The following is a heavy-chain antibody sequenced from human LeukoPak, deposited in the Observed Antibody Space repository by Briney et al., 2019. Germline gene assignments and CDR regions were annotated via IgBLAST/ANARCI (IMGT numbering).Heavy chain of an antibody. V-gene: IGHV4-59*08. CDR3: ARHDSYDSSGYYSGYFQH. D-gene: IGHD3-22*01. J-gene: IGHJ1*01. CDR2: IYYSGST. CDR1: GGSISSYY. Sequence: SETLSLTCTVSGGSISSYYWSWIRQPPGKGLEWIGYIYYSGSTNYNPSLKSRVTISVDTSKKQFSLKLSSVTAADTAAYYCARHDSYDSSGYYSGYFQHWGQGTLVTVSS.